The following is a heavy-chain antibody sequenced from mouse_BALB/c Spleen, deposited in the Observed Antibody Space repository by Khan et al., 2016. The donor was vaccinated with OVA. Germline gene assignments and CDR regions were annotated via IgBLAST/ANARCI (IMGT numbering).Heavy chain of an antibody. CDR3: AIQGLLRLPKSFLAD. V-gene: IGHV5-6*01. CDR1: GFTFSSYG. CDR2: ISSGGSYT. Sequence: EVELVESGGDLVKPGGSLKLSCAASGFTFSSYGMSWVRQTPDKRLEWVATISSGGSYTYYPDSVKGRFTIFRDNAKNTLYLQMSRLKSEDTAMYYCAIQGLLRLPKSFLADWGQGTLVTVSA. J-gene: IGHJ3*01. D-gene: IGHD1-2*01.